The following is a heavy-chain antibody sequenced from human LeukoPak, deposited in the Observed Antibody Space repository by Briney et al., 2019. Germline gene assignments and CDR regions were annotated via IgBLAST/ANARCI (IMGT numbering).Heavy chain of an antibody. CDR2: IYSGGST. Sequence: GGSLRLSCAASGFTVSSNFMSWVRQAPGKGLEWVSVIYSGGSTYYADSVKGRFTISRDNSKNTLYLQMNSLRAEDTAVYYCITPLPYSAQGGQGTLVTVSS. J-gene: IGHJ4*02. V-gene: IGHV3-53*01. CDR1: GFTVSSNF. CDR3: ITPLPYSAQ. D-gene: IGHD2-21*01.